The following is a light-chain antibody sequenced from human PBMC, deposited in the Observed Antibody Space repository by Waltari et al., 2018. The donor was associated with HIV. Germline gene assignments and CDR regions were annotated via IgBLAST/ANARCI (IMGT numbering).Light chain of an antibody. Sequence: QSALTQPASVSGSFGQSITISCTGTSSDVGGYNLVSWYQHHPGKAPKLILYEVYKRPSGGSNRFSGSKSGNSACLTISGLQAEDEADYYCCSYASRNIPFGGGTKVTVL. V-gene: IGLV2-23*02. CDR3: CSYASRNIP. CDR1: SSDVGGYNL. CDR2: EVY. J-gene: IGLJ2*01.